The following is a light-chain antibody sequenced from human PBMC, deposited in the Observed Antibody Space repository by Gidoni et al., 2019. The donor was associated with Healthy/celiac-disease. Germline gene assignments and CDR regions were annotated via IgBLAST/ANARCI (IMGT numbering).Light chain of an antibody. CDR2: GAS. J-gene: IGKJ3*01. V-gene: IGKV3-20*01. CDR1: QSVSSSY. CDR3: QQYGSSPL. Sequence: EIVLTQSPGTLSLSPGERATLSCRASQSVSSSYLAWYQQKPGQAPRLLIYGASSRATGIPDRFIGSGSGTDFTLTISRLEPEDFAVYYCQQYGSSPLFGPXTKVDIK.